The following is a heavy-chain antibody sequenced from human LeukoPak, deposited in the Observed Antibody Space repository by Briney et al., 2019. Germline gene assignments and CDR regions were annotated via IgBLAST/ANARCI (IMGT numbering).Heavy chain of an antibody. CDR2: IKEDEIEI. V-gene: IGHV3-7*01. J-gene: IGHJ4*02. CDR1: GFDFNGQT. CDR3: ARGDGYNDY. Sequence: GGSLRLSCAASGFDFNGQTMSWVRQAPGKGLEWVASIKEDEIEIHYVDSVKGRFTISRDNSKNTLYLQMNSLRAEDTAVYYCARGDGYNDYWGQGTLVTVSS. D-gene: IGHD5-24*01.